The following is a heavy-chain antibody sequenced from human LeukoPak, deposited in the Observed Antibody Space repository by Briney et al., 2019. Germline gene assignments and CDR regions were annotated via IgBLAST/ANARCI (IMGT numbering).Heavy chain of an antibody. D-gene: IGHD3-9*01. Sequence: SETLSLTCTVSGDSISSGDYYWSWIRQPAGKGLEWIGRISSSGSTNYNPSLKSRVTISVDTSKNQFSLKLSSVTAADTAVYYCARDVDPLFDYWGQGTLVTVSS. CDR2: ISSSGST. V-gene: IGHV4-61*02. CDR3: ARDVDPLFDY. J-gene: IGHJ4*02. CDR1: GDSISSGDYY.